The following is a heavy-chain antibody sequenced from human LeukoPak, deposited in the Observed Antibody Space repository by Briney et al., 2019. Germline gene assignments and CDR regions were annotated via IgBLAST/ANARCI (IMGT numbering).Heavy chain of an antibody. CDR1: GYTFTRYW. CDR3: ARQYPPSVSYSRAFDI. Sequence: GEPLKISCKGSGYTFTRYWIAWVRQMPGKGLEWMAIINPGDADATYSPSFQGQVTVSVDKSVSTAYLQWSSLEASDTAMYYCARQYPPSVSYSRAFDIWGQGTMVTASS. V-gene: IGHV5-51*01. J-gene: IGHJ3*02. CDR2: INPGDADA. D-gene: IGHD2-15*01.